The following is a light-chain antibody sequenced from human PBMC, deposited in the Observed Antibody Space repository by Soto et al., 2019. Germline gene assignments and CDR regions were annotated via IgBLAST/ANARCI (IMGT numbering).Light chain of an antibody. Sequence: QSALTQPPSASGSPGQSVTISCTGTSSDVGGYNYVSWYQQHPGKAPKLMIYEVSKRPSGVPDRFSGSKSANTASLTDSGLQAEDEADYYCSSYAGSNNFVVFGGGTKVTVL. CDR1: SSDVGGYNY. J-gene: IGLJ2*01. V-gene: IGLV2-8*01. CDR3: SSYAGSNNFVV. CDR2: EVS.